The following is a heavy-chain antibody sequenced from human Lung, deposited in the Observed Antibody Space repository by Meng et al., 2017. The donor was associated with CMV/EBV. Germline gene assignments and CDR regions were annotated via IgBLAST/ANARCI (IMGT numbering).Heavy chain of an antibody. D-gene: IGHD2-2*01. V-gene: IGHV1-2*02. CDR3: ARVDCSSTSCTLSFDP. Sequence: YTFTGYYMHWVRQAPGQGLEWMGWINPNSGGTNYAQKFQGRVNMTRDTSISTAYMELSRLRSDDTAVYYCARVDCSSTSCTLSFDPWGQGTLVTVSS. CDR1: YTFTGYY. CDR2: INPNSGGT. J-gene: IGHJ5*02.